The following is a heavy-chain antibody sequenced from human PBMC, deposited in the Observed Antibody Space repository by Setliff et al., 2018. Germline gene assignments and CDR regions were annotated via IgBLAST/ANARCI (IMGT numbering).Heavy chain of an antibody. CDR1: GGSFSGYY. J-gene: IGHJ3*02. D-gene: IGHD3-22*01. CDR3: ARGRGISMIVVVTHDAFDI. Sequence: PSETLSLTCAVYGGSFSGYYWSWIRQPPGKGLEWIGEINHSGSTYYNPSLKSRVTISVDTSKNQFSLKLSSVTAADTAVYYCARGRGISMIVVVTHDAFDIWGQGTMVTVS. CDR2: INHSGST. V-gene: IGHV4-34*01.